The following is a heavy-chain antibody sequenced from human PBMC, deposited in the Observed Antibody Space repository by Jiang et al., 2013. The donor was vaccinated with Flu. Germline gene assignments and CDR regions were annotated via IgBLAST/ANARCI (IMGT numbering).Heavy chain of an antibody. J-gene: IGHJ4*02. V-gene: IGHV4-30-2*04. Sequence: GSTYYNPSLKSRVTISVDTSRTRFSLKLSSVTAADTAVYYCARGAGPDYWGQGTLVSVSS. CDR2: GST. CDR3: ARGAGPDY.